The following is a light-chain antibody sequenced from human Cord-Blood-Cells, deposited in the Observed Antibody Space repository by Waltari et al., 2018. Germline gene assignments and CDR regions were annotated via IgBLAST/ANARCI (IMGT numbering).Light chain of an antibody. Sequence: QSITISCTGTSSDVGGYNYVSWYQQHPGKAPKLMSYDVSNRPSGVSNRFSGSKSGNTASLTISGLQAEDEADYYCSSYTSSSVVFGGGTKLTVL. CDR2: DVS. CDR3: SSYTSSSVV. CDR1: SSDVGGYNY. J-gene: IGLJ2*01. V-gene: IGLV2-14*04.